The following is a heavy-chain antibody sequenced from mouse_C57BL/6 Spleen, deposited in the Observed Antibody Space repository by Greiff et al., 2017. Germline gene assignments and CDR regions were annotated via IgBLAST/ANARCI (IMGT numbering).Heavy chain of an antibody. CDR2: IYPGSGST. V-gene: IGHV1-55*01. J-gene: IGHJ3*01. CDR3: ARCCGSSYVWFAY. CDR1: GYTFTSYW. D-gene: IGHD1-1*01. Sequence: QVQLQQPGAELVKPGASVKMSCKASGYTFTSYWITWVKQRPGQGLEWIGDIYPGSGSTNYNEKFKSKATLTVDTSSSTAYMQLSSLTSEDSAVYYCARCCGSSYVWFAYWGQGTLVTVSA.